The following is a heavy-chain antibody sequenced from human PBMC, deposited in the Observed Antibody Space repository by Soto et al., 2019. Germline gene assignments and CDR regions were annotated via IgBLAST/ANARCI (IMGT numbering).Heavy chain of an antibody. J-gene: IGHJ5*02. Sequence: SETLSLTCTVSGGSISSGGYYWSWIRQHPGKGLEWIGYIYYSGSTYYNPSLKSRVTISVDTSKNQFSLKLSSVTAADTAVYYCARDRTAGHDYGDYAGQNWFDPWGQGTLVTVSS. CDR1: GGSISSGGYY. CDR3: ARDRTAGHDYGDYAGQNWFDP. V-gene: IGHV4-31*03. CDR2: IYYSGST. D-gene: IGHD4-17*01.